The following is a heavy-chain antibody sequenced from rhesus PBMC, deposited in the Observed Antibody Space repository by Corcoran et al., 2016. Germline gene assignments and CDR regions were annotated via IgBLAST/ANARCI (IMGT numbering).Heavy chain of an antibody. CDR1: GGSLSSNY. CDR3: AKHSSGWYGDFFDY. V-gene: IGHV4-169*01. D-gene: IGHD6-31*01. J-gene: IGHJ4*01. Sequence: QLQLQESGPGLVKPSETLSVTCAVSGGSLSSNYWSWIRQPPGKGLEWIGRIYGSVSSTNSNPSLRSRVTLSVDTSKNQLSLKLSSVTAADTAVFYCAKHSSGWYGDFFDYWGQGVLVTVSS. CDR2: IYGSVSST.